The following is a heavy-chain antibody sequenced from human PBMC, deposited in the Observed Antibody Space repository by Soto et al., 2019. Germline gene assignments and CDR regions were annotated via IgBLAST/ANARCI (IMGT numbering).Heavy chain of an antibody. Sequence: GGSLRLSCVASGFTFSSNAMSWVRQAPGKGLEWVSAISGSGGSTYYADSVKGRFTTSRDNSKHTQYLQMNSLRAEDTAVYYCAKGAGYYGSGTYYQYYGMDVWGQGTTVTVSS. CDR1: GFTFSSNA. CDR3: AKGAGYYGSGTYYQYYGMDV. J-gene: IGHJ6*02. D-gene: IGHD3-10*01. V-gene: IGHV3-23*01. CDR2: ISGSGGST.